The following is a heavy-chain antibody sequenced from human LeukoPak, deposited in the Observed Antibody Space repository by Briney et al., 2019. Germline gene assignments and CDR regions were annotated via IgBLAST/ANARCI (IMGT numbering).Heavy chain of an antibody. CDR3: AREPKGGYDAFDI. J-gene: IGHJ3*02. Sequence: GGSLRLSCAASGFTVSSNYMSWVRQAPGKGLEWVSVIYSGGSTYYADSVKGRFTISRDNSKNTLYLQMNSLRAEDTAVYYCAREPKGGYDAFDIWGQGTMVTVSS. V-gene: IGHV3-66*01. D-gene: IGHD3-16*01. CDR1: GFTVSSNY. CDR2: IYSGGST.